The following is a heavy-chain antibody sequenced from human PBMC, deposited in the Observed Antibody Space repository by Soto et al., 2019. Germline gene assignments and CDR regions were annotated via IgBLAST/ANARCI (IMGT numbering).Heavy chain of an antibody. CDR1: GYTFTSYG. CDR3: ARDLDSSCDIQFAWLHP. CDR2: ISAYNGNT. V-gene: IGHV1-18*04. Sequence: SVKVSCKASGYTFTSYGISWVRQAPGQGLEWMGWISAYNGNTNYAQKLQGRVTMTTDTSTSTAYMELRSLRSDDTAVYYCARDLDSSCDIQFAWLHPWGQGTVVTVPS. J-gene: IGHJ5*02. D-gene: IGHD3-22*01.